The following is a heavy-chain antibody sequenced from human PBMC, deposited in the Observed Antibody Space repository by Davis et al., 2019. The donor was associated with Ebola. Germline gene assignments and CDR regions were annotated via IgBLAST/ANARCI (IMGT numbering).Heavy chain of an antibody. J-gene: IGHJ1*01. CDR1: GYTFTSYD. V-gene: IGHV1-8*01. CDR3: AREKYSSGCEH. CDR2: MNPNSGNT. Sequence: AASVKVSCKASGYTFTSYDINWVRQATGQGLEWMGWMNPNSGNTGYAQKFQGRVTITRDTSASTAYMELSSLRSEDTAVYYCAREKYSSGCEHWGQGTLVTVSS. D-gene: IGHD6-19*01.